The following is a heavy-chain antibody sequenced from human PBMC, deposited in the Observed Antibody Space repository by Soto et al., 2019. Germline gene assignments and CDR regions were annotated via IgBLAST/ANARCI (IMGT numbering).Heavy chain of an antibody. J-gene: IGHJ3*02. CDR2: ILVGGST. V-gene: IGHV3-23*01. CDR1: GFICTSYD. Sequence: LRRSCAASGFICTSYDMSWVRQAPGKGLEWVSTILVGGSTHYEDSVKGRFTISRDRSKNTLYLQMNSLTAGDTAMYYCAKATATGGGPFDICGQGTMVTVS. CDR3: AKATATGGGPFDI. D-gene: IGHD2-8*02.